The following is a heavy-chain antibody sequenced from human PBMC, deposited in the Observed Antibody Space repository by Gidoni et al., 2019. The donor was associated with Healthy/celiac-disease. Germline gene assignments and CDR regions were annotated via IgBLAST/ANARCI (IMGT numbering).Heavy chain of an antibody. CDR1: GYTFPDYY. Sequence: EVQLVQSGAEVKKPGATVQISCKGAGYTFPDYYMHWVQQAPGKGLEWMGIVDPEDGETIYAEKFQGRVTITADTSTDTAYMELSSLRSEDTAVYYCATDLELRKFDYWGQGTLVTVSS. V-gene: IGHV1-69-2*01. D-gene: IGHD1-7*01. CDR3: ATDLELRKFDY. CDR2: VDPEDGET. J-gene: IGHJ4*02.